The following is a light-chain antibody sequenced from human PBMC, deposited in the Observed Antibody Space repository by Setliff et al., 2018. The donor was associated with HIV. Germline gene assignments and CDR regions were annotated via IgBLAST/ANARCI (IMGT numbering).Light chain of an antibody. CDR2: NVY. Sequence: QSALAQPASVSGSPGQTITISCTGTSSDIGGYNYVSWYQQHPGEAPKLIIYNVYNRPSGISSRFSGSKSGNTASLAISGLQADDEADYYCCSYAGSDTFVVFGTGTKVTV. V-gene: IGLV2-14*03. CDR1: SSDIGGYNY. CDR3: CSYAGSDTFVV. J-gene: IGLJ1*01.